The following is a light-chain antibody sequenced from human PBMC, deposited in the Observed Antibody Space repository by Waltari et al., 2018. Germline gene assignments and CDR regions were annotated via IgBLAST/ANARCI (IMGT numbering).Light chain of an antibody. J-gene: IGKJ1*01. CDR3: HQYYSTLRT. Sequence: DIQMTQSPPSLSASVGDPITITCRASQDVGTHVNWYQYTPPKAPKLLIYKASKLESGVPPRFSGSGSGTEFTLTISSLQAEDVAVYYCHQYYSTLRTFGQGTKVEIK. V-gene: IGKV1-5*03. CDR1: QDVGTH. CDR2: KAS.